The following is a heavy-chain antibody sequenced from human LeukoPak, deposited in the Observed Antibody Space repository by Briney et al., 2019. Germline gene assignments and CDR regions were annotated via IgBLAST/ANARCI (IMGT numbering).Heavy chain of an antibody. J-gene: IGHJ4*02. CDR2: THYRSKWFN. Sequence: SQTLSLTCAISGDSVSSNTVAWNWIRQSPSRGLEWLGRTHYRSKWFNDYAVSVKSRITITPDTSKNQFSLKLSSVTAADTAVYYCARHLLESCDWGQGTLVTVSS. CDR3: ARHLLESCD. D-gene: IGHD3-3*01. CDR1: GDSVSSNTVA. V-gene: IGHV6-1*01.